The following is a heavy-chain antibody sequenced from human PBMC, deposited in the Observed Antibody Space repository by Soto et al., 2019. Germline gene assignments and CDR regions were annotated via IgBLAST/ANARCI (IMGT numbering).Heavy chain of an antibody. V-gene: IGHV1-46*01. Sequence: QVQLMQSGAEVKKPGASVKVSCKASGDTFTEYYIHWVRQAPGQGLEWMGTVNPSGGHTTYAQHFLGRVTMTRDTATSTLYMELTSLTSEDTAVYYCARGGHVVVVTAALDYWGLGILVTVSS. J-gene: IGHJ4*02. CDR1: GDTFTEYY. CDR3: ARGGHVVVVTAALDY. CDR2: VNPSGGHT. D-gene: IGHD2-21*02.